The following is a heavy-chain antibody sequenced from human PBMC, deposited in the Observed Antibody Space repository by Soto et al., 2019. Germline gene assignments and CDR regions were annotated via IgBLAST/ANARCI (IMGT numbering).Heavy chain of an antibody. CDR3: ARDVESGSSQYYYYYYGMDV. V-gene: IGHV3-30-3*01. J-gene: IGHJ6*02. D-gene: IGHD1-26*01. CDR2: ISYDGSNK. Sequence: PGGSLRLSCGASGFTFSSYAMHWFRQSPGKGLEWVAVISYDGSNKYYADSVKGRFTISRDNSKNTLYLQRNSLRAEDTAVYYCARDVESGSSQYYYYYYGMDVWGQGTTVTVSS. CDR1: GFTFSSYA.